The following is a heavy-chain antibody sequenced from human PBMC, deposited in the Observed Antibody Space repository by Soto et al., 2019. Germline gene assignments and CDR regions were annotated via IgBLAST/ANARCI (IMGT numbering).Heavy chain of an antibody. V-gene: IGHV1-18*01. CDR3: ARNHGSSWYKGPTYFDD. CDR2: ISAYNGNT. D-gene: IGHD6-13*01. J-gene: IGHJ4*02. CDR1: GFTLSSYW. Sequence: GASVKVSCQASGFTLSSYWISWGGQAPGQGLERMGWISAYNGNTNYAQKLQGRVTMTTDTSTSTAYMELRSLRSDDTAVYYCARNHGSSWYKGPTYFDDWGQGTLVTVSS.